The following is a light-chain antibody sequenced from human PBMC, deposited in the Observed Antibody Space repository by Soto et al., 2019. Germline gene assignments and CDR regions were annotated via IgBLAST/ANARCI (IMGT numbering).Light chain of an antibody. J-gene: IGKJ5*01. CDR1: QSLSSY. CDR3: QRYNNWPPIT. V-gene: IGKV3-11*01. CDR2: DAS. Sequence: EIVLTQSPTTLSLSPGERATLSCRASQSLSSYLAWYQQKPGQAPSLLIYDASHRATGIPARFSGSGSGTDFTLTISSLEPEDYAFDYCQRYNNWPPITFGQGTRLEI.